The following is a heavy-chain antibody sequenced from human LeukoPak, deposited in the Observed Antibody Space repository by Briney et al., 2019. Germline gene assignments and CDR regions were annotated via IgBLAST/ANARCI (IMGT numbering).Heavy chain of an antibody. CDR1: GGSISSYY. CDR3: ARLPRPIAVAGTIIDY. J-gene: IGHJ4*02. V-gene: IGHV4-59*12. CDR2: IYYSGST. D-gene: IGHD6-19*01. Sequence: PSETLSLTCTVSGGSISSYYWSWIRQPPGKGLEWIGYIYYSGSTNYNPSLKSRVTISVDTSKNQFSLKLSSVTAADTAVYYCARLPRPIAVAGTIIDYWGQGTLVTVSS.